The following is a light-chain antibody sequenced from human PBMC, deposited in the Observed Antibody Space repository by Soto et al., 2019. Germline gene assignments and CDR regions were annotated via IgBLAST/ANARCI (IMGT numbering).Light chain of an antibody. CDR2: AAS. Sequence: IQMTQSPSSVSASVGDRVTITCRASQDVKSWLAWYQQKPGKAPKLLINAASTLHTGVPSRFSGSGAGTEFNFTISAVQPEDFATYYCQQSYSTPQTFGQGTKVEIK. CDR1: QDVKSW. V-gene: IGKV1-12*01. CDR3: QQSYSTPQT. J-gene: IGKJ1*01.